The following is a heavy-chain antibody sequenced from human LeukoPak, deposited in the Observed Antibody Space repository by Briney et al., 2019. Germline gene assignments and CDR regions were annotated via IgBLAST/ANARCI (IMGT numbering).Heavy chain of an antibody. V-gene: IGHV4-59*01. CDR3: ARGARFYYGSGSYYYMDV. CDR1: GGSISSYY. CDR2: IYYSGST. J-gene: IGHJ6*03. D-gene: IGHD3-10*01. Sequence: SETLSLTCTVSGGSISSYYWSWIRQPPGKGLEWIGYIYYSGSTNYKPSLKSRVSISVDTSKNQFSLKLTSVTAADTAVYYCARGARFYYGSGSYYYMDVWGKGTTVTVSS.